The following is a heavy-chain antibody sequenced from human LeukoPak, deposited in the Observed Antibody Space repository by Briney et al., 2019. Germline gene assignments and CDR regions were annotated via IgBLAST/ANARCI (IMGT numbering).Heavy chain of an antibody. CDR1: GFTFSSYG. CDR3: AKMSGGSCYGDFDY. V-gene: IGHV3-23*01. D-gene: IGHD2-15*01. Sequence: GGSLRLCCAASGFTFSSYGMSWVRQAPGKGLEWVSAISGSGGSTYYAESVKGRFTISRDNSKNTLYLQMNSLRAEDTAVYYCAKMSGGSCYGDFDYWGQGTLVTVSS. J-gene: IGHJ4*02. CDR2: ISGSGGST.